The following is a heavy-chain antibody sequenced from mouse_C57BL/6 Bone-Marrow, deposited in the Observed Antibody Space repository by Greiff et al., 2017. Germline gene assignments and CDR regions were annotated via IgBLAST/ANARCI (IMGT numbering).Heavy chain of an antibody. CDR1: GFTFSDFY. CDR3: ARDYAHSMDY. Sequence: EVQLVESGGGLVQSGRSLRLSCATSGFTFSDFYMEWVRQAPGKGLEWIAASRNKANDYTTEYSASVKGRFIVSRDNSHSSLYLQMNDMRSEDTTIYYCARDYAHSMDYWGQGTSLTVSS. V-gene: IGHV7-1*01. J-gene: IGHJ4*01. CDR2: SRNKANDYTT.